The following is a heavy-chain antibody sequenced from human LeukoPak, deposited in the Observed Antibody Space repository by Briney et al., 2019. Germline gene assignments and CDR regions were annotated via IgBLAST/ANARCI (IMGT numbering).Heavy chain of an antibody. Sequence: SETLSLTCAVYGGSFSGYYWSWIRQPPGKGLEWIGEINHSGSTNYNPSLKSRVTISVDTSKNQFSLKLSSVTAADTAVYYCAVPGERFLEVYFQHWGQGTLVTVSS. J-gene: IGHJ1*01. D-gene: IGHD3-3*01. CDR2: INHSGST. CDR3: AVPGERFLEVYFQH. V-gene: IGHV4-34*01. CDR1: GGSFSGYY.